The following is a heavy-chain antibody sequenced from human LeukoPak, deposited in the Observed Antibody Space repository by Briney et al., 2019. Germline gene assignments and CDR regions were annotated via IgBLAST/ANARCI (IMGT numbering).Heavy chain of an antibody. CDR2: ISGSGSST. V-gene: IGHV3-23*01. CDR3: AKVDGITIFEVFDY. D-gene: IGHD3-3*01. Sequence: GGSLRLSCAASGFTFSSYAMSWVRQAPGKGLEWLSSISGSGSSTYYADSVKGRFTISRDNSKNMLYLQMISLRADDTAVYFCAKVDGITIFEVFDYWGQGPLVTVSS. J-gene: IGHJ4*02. CDR1: GFTFSSYA.